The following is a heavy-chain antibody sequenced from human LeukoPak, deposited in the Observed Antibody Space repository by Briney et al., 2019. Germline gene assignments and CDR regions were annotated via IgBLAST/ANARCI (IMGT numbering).Heavy chain of an antibody. V-gene: IGHV4-39*01. CDR1: GGSISSSSYY. CDR3: ASQVGGSGWYAYFQH. CDR2: IYYSGST. D-gene: IGHD6-19*01. Sequence: SETLSLTCTVSGGSISSSSYYWGWIRQSPGKGLEWIGSIYYSGSTYYNPPLKSRVTISVDTSKNQFTLILGSVTAADTAVYYCASQVGGSGWYAYFQHWGQSTLVTVSS. J-gene: IGHJ1*01.